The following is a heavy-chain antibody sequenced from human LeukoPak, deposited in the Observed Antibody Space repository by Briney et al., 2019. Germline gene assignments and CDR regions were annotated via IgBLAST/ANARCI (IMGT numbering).Heavy chain of an antibody. CDR3: AGSAGLQKFDY. V-gene: IGHV3-30-3*01. J-gene: IGHJ4*02. CDR1: EFTFSNYA. Sequence: GRSLRLSCAASEFTFSNYALHWVRQAPGKGLQWVAVISYDGNTIHYADSVKGRFIISRDTSKNTLYLQMNSLRAEDTAVYYCAGSAGLQKFDYGGRGTRVTVSS. CDR2: ISYDGNTI. D-gene: IGHD3-10*01.